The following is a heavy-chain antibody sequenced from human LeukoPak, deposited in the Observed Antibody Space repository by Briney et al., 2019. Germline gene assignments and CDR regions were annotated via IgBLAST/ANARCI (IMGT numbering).Heavy chain of an antibody. D-gene: IGHD4-17*01. CDR2: ISWNSGSI. J-gene: IGHJ4*02. CDR1: GFTFDDYA. CDR3: AKDAGDYLGYFDY. Sequence: GGSLRLSCAASGFTFDDYAMHWARQAPGKGLEWVSGISWNSGSIGYADSVKGRFTISRDNAKNSLYLQMNSLRAEDTALYYCAKDAGDYLGYFDYWGQGTLVTVSS. V-gene: IGHV3-9*01.